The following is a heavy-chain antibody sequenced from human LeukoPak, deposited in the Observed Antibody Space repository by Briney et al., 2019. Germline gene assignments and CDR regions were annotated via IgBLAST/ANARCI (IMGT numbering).Heavy chain of an antibody. V-gene: IGHV1-2*02. Sequence: GASVRVSCKASGYTFTGYYIHWLRQAPGQGLEWMGWINPNSGGSGTKYAQKFQGRVTMTEDTSISTAYMELSSLRSADTAVYFCARDFLYDCCLVHWGQGTLVTVSS. J-gene: IGHJ4*02. CDR2: INPNSGGSGT. CDR1: GYTFTGYY. CDR3: ARDFLYDCCLVH. D-gene: IGHD2-21*02.